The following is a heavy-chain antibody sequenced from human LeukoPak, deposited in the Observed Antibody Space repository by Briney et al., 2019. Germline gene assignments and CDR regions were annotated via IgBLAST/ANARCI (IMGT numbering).Heavy chain of an antibody. Sequence: SETLSLTCTVSGGSISSYYWSWIRQPPGKGLEWIGYIYYSGSTNYNPSLKSRVTISVDTSKNQFSLKLSSVTAADTAVYYCAREKREWRRWLQLRKDPIYYYYMDVWGKGTTVTVSS. D-gene: IGHD5-24*01. V-gene: IGHV4-59*12. CDR3: AREKREWRRWLQLRKDPIYYYYMDV. CDR1: GGSISSYY. J-gene: IGHJ6*03. CDR2: IYYSGST.